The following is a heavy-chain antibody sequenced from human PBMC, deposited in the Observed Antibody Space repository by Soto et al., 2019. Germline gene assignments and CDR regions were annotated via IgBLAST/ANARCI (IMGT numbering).Heavy chain of an antibody. CDR3: ARDPQTYYYGSGSYHNWFDP. Sequence: GASVKVSCKASGYTFTSYDINWVRQATGQGLEWMGWINPNSGGTNYAQKFQGWVTMTRDTSTSTAYMELRSLRSDDTAVYYCARDPQTYYYGSGSYHNWFDPWGQGTLVTVSS. CDR2: INPNSGGT. D-gene: IGHD3-10*01. J-gene: IGHJ5*02. V-gene: IGHV1-2*04. CDR1: GYTFTSYD.